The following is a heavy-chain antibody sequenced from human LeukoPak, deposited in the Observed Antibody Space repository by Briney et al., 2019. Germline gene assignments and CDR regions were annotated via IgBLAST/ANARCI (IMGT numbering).Heavy chain of an antibody. CDR1: GGSISSGDYY. V-gene: IGHV4-30-4*08. Sequence: SETLSLTCTVSGGSISSGDYYWSWIRQPPGKGLEWIGYIYYSGSTYYNQSLKSRVTISVDTSKNQFSLKLSSVTAADTAVYYCARTSGYDFWSGYYRSDYWGQGTLVTVSS. D-gene: IGHD3-3*01. CDR2: IYYSGST. CDR3: ARTSGYDFWSGYYRSDY. J-gene: IGHJ4*02.